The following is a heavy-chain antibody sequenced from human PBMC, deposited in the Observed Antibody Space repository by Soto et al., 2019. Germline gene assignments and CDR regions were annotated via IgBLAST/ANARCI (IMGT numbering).Heavy chain of an antibody. V-gene: IGHV1-8*01. J-gene: IGHJ4*02. Sequence: QVQLVQSGAEVKKPGASVKVSCKASGYTFTSYDINWVRQATGQGLEWMGWMNPNSGNTGYAQKFQGRVTMTRNTSKSTANVELRSLGSEDTAVYYFARNLYGDNVDYWGQGTLVPGSS. D-gene: IGHD4-17*01. CDR3: ARNLYGDNVDY. CDR2: MNPNSGNT. CDR1: GYTFTSYD.